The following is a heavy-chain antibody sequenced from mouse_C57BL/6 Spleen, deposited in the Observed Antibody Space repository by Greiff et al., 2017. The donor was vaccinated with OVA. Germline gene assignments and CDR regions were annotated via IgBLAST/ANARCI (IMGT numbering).Heavy chain of an antibody. CDR1: GYTFTSYW. CDR3: ARKDLYYFDY. CDR2: IDPSDSYT. Sequence: VKLQQPGAELVRPGTSVKLSCKASGYTFTSYWMHWVKQRPGQGLEWIGVIDPSDSYTNYNQKFKGKATLTVDTSSSTAYMQLSSLTSEDSAVYYCARKDLYYFDYWGQGTTLTVSS. V-gene: IGHV1-59*01. J-gene: IGHJ2*01. D-gene: IGHD6-2*01.